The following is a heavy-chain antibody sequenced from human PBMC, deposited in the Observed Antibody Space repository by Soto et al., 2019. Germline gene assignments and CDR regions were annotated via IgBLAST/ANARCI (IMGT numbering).Heavy chain of an antibody. CDR1: GFTFSSCW. D-gene: IGHD7-27*01. CDR2: IKQDGSEK. J-gene: IGHJ2*01. V-gene: IGHV3-7*03. Sequence: GGSLRLSCAASGFTFSSCWMSWVRQAPGKGLEWVANIKQDGSEKYYVDSVKGRFTISRDNAKNSLYLQMNSLRAEDTAVYYCARDFNWGSWYFDLWGRGTLVTISS. CDR3: ARDFNWGSWYFDL.